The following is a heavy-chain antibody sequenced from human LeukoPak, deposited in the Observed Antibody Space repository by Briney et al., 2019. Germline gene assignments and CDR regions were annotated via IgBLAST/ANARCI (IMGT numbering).Heavy chain of an antibody. CDR3: ASEYYYDSSGYYYVSSYFDY. CDR2: ISSSSSYI. J-gene: IGHJ4*02. CDR1: GFTHCRYS. D-gene: IGHD3-22*01. Sequence: PGGPLRLPCAASGFTHCRYSIHWVRHAPGKALEGVSSISSSSSYIYYADSVKGRFTISRDNAKNSLYLKMNRLRAEDTAVYYCASEYYYDSSGYYYVSSYFDYWGQGTLVTVSS. V-gene: IGHV3-21*01.